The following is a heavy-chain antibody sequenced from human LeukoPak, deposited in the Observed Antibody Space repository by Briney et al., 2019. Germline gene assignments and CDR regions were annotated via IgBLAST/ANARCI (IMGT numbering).Heavy chain of an antibody. D-gene: IGHD5-18*01. Sequence: SGPTLVKPTQTLTLTFTFSGSSLSTSGVGVGWIRQPPGKALEWLALIYWDNDKRYSPSLKSRLTITKDTSKNQVVLTMTNMDPVDTATYYCALATDTAMVNTYDYWGQGTLVTVSS. V-gene: IGHV2-5*02. CDR3: ALATDTAMVNTYDY. J-gene: IGHJ4*02. CDR1: GSSLSTSGVG. CDR2: IYWDNDK.